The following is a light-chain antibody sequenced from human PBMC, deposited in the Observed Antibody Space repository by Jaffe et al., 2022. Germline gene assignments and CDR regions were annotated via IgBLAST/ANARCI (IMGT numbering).Light chain of an antibody. J-gene: IGKJ2*01. V-gene: IGKV1-5*03. CDR3: QQYKSYLYT. CDR1: QSISSW. CDR2: KAS. Sequence: DIQMTQSPSTLSASVGDRVTITCRASQSISSWLAWYQQKPGKAPKLLIYKASSLESGVPSRFSGSGSGTEFTLTISSLQPDDFASYYCQQYKSYLYTFGQGTKLEIK.